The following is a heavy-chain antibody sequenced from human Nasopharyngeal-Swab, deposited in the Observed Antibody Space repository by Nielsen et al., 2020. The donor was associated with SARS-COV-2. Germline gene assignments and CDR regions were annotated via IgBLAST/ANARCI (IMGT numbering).Heavy chain of an antibody. CDR1: GGSISSGSYY. V-gene: IGHV4-61*02. J-gene: IGHJ3*02. Sequence: SETLSLTCTVSGGSISSGSYYWSWIRQPAGKGLEWIGRILTNGSTNYNPSLKSRITISVDTSKNQFSLRLSSVTAADTAVYYCARDIGVGLLDAFDIWGQGTMVTVSS. D-gene: IGHD2/OR15-2a*01. CDR2: ILTNGST. CDR3: ARDIGVGLLDAFDI.